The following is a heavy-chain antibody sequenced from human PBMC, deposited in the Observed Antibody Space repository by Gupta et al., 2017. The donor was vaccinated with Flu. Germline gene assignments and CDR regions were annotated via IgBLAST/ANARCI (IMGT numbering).Heavy chain of an antibody. J-gene: IGHJ4*02. CDR3: ARSSGATGSFDY. Sequence: VRQMPGKGLEWMGIIYPGDSDTRYSPSFQGQVTISADKSISTAYLQWSSLKASDTAMYYCARSSGATGSFDYWGQGTLVTVSS. V-gene: IGHV5-51*01. D-gene: IGHD1-26*01. CDR2: IYPGDSDT.